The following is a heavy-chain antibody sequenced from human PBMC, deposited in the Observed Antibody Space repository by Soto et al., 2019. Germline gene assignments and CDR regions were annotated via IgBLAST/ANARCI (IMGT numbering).Heavy chain of an antibody. J-gene: IGHJ3*02. CDR1: GLTVSSNY. CDR2: IYSGGST. CDR3: ARGIAAARYDAFDI. V-gene: IGHV3-66*01. Sequence: GGSLRLSCAASGLTVSSNYMSWVRQAPGKGLEWVSVIYSGGSTYYPDSVKGRFTISRDNSMNTLYLQMNSLRPEDTAVYYCARGIAAARYDAFDIWGQGTVVTVSS. D-gene: IGHD6-13*01.